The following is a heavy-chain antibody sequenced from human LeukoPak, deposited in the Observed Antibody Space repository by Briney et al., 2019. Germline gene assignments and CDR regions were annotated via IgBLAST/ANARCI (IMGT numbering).Heavy chain of an antibody. CDR1: GGTFSSYA. V-gene: IGHV1-69*06. J-gene: IGHJ4*02. CDR2: SIPIFGTA. Sequence: SVTVSCKASGGTFSSYAISWVRQAPGQGLEWVGGSIPIFGTANYAQKFQGRVTITADKSTSTAYMELSSLRSEDTAVYYCASGSGSYQVYYFDYWGQGTLVTVSS. CDR3: ASGSGSYQVYYFDY. D-gene: IGHD3-10*01.